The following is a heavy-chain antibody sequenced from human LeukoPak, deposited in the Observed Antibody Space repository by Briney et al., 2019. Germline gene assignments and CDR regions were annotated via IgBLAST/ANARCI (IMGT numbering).Heavy chain of an antibody. CDR2: INPNSGGT. Sequence: ASVKVSCKASGYTFTGYYMHWVRQAPGQGLEWMGWINPNSGGTNYAQKFQGRVTMTRDTSISTAYMELSRLRSDDTAVYYCARPARYCSSTSCYYFDYWGQGTLVTVSS. J-gene: IGHJ4*02. CDR1: GYTFTGYY. CDR3: ARPARYCSSTSCYYFDY. D-gene: IGHD2-2*01. V-gene: IGHV1-2*02.